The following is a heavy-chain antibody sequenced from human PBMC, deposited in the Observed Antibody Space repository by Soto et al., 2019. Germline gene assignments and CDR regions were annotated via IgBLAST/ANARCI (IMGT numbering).Heavy chain of an antibody. J-gene: IGHJ6*02. CDR3: SEDIHHGMDV. V-gene: IGHV4-34*01. CDR1: GGSFSGYY. D-gene: IGHD5-18*01. Sequence: PSETLSLTCAVYGGSFSGYYWSWIRQPPGKGLEWIGEINHSGGTNYNPSLKSRVTISVDTSKNQFSLKLSSVTAADTAVYYCSEDIHHGMDVWGQGTTVTVSS. CDR2: INHSGGT.